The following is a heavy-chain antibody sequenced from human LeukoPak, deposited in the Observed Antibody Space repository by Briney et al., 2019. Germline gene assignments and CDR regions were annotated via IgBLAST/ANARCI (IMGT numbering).Heavy chain of an antibody. V-gene: IGHV4-61*02. CDR3: AREGSSSWYDRGPNSSGWYELVYMDV. J-gene: IGHJ6*03. CDR1: GGSISSGSYY. Sequence: PSQTLSLTCTVSGGSISSGSYYWSWIRQPAGKGLEWIGRIYTSGSTNYNPSLKSRVTISVDTSKNQFSLKLSSVTAADTAVYYCAREGSSSWYDRGPNSSGWYELVYMDVWGKGTTVTISS. D-gene: IGHD6-19*01. CDR2: IYTSGST.